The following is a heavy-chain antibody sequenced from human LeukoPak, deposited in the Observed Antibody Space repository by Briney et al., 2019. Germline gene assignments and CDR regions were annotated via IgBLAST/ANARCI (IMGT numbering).Heavy chain of an antibody. CDR3: ARDRVGSGWPRPFYFEF. V-gene: IGHV1-2*02. CDR2: ISPNTGAT. CDR1: GYTLTGYY. Sequence: ASVTVSCKPSGYTLTGYYLHWVRQAPGQALEWMGWISPNTGATVYAQNFQGRVTMSRDTSISTAYLDLSSLRSDDTAVYYCARDRVGSGWPRPFYFEFWGQGTLVTVSS. J-gene: IGHJ4*02. D-gene: IGHD6-19*01.